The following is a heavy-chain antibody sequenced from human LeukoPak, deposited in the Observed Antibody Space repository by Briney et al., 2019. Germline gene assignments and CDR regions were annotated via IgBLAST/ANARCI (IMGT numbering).Heavy chain of an antibody. CDR2: IYYNGNT. V-gene: IGHV4-59*01. D-gene: IGHD1-26*01. CDR3: ARGRSNYYGMGV. CDR1: DGSINSYY. J-gene: IGHJ6*02. Sequence: SETLSLTCSVSDGSINSYYWNWIRRPPGKGLKWIGYIYYNGNTNYSPSLKSRVTMSVDTSKNLFSLKVSSVTAADTAVYYCARGRSNYYGMGVWGQGTTVTVSS.